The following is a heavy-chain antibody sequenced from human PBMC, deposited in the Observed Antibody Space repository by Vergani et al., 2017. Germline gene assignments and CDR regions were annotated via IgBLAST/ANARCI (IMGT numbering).Heavy chain of an antibody. Sequence: QVQLQQWGGGLLKPSETLSLTCVVNGGSFTSYYWTWIRQSPGEGLEWVGDIDHTGRPDYNPSLKSRLTMSVDKSRNQFSLTLNSVTATDTALYFCARVNTETNGHLYYYYYMDVWGQGTAVTVS. D-gene: IGHD4-11*01. CDR2: IDHTGRP. CDR3: ARVNTETNGHLYYYYYMDV. CDR1: GGSFTSYY. J-gene: IGHJ6*03. V-gene: IGHV4-34*01.